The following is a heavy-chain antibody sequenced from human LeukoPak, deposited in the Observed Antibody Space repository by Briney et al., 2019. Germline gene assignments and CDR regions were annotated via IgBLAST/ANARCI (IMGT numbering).Heavy chain of an antibody. CDR3: ARHRDGSYFEWSLD. Sequence: PSETLSLTCTVSGGSVGSGTYYWSWIRQSPGKGLEWIGNVYYSGSAYYNPSLKSRVTMSVDTSKNQFSLKLSSVTAADTAVYYCARHRDGSYFEWSLDWGQGTLVTVSS. J-gene: IGHJ4*02. D-gene: IGHD1-26*01. CDR1: GGSVGSGTYY. V-gene: IGHV4-39*01. CDR2: VYYSGSA.